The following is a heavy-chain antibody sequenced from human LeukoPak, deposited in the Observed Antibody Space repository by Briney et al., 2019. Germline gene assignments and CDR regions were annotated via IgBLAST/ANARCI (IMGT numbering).Heavy chain of an antibody. J-gene: IGHJ6*02. CDR3: AREGVYGDYVSGYCYYGMDV. Sequence: GASVKVSCKASGYTFTSYDINWVRQATGQGLEWMGWMNPNSGNTGYAQKFQGRVTMTRNTSISTAYMELSSLRSEDTAVYYCAREGVYGDYVSGYCYYGMDVWGQGTTVTVSS. CDR2: MNPNSGNT. CDR1: GYTFTSYD. V-gene: IGHV1-8*01. D-gene: IGHD4-17*01.